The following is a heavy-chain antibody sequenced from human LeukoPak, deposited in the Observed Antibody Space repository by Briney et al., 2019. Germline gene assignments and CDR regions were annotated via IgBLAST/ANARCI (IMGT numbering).Heavy chain of an antibody. Sequence: GGSLRLSCAAPGFTFSSYGMHWVRQAPGKGLEWVAVISRDGSDKFYADPVKGRFTISRDNSKNTLYLQMDSLRAEDTAMYYCAEPLGTSTIDFLIDYWGQGTLVTVSS. CDR2: ISRDGSDK. CDR3: AEPLGTSTIDFLIDY. D-gene: IGHD7-27*01. V-gene: IGHV3-30*18. J-gene: IGHJ4*02. CDR1: GFTFSSYG.